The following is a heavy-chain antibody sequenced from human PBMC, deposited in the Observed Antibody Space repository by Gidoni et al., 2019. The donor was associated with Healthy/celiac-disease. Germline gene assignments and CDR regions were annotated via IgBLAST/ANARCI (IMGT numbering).Heavy chain of an antibody. CDR2: IIPILGIA. Sequence: QVQLVQSGAEVKKPGSSVKVSCKASGGTFSSYTISWVRQAPGQGLEWMGRIIPILGIANYAQKFQGRVTITADKSTSTAYMELSSLRSEDTAVYYCASEGELSPFDYWGQGTLVTVSS. CDR1: GGTFSSYT. V-gene: IGHV1-69*02. J-gene: IGHJ4*02. CDR3: ASEGELSPFDY. D-gene: IGHD3-16*02.